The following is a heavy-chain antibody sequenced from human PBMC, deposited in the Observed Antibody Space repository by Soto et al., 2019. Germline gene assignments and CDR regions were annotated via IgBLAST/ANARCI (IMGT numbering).Heavy chain of an antibody. CDR3: ARQGFGPLHGLVDV. J-gene: IGHJ6*02. CDR1: GGSISSYY. Sequence: QVQLQESGPGLVKPSETLSLSCTVSGGSISSYYWSWFRRSPGKRMEWIGYVHHSWGSSYNPSLQSXVSXSLDTSKSQFSLKVTSVTATDTAVYYCARQGFGPLHGLVDVWGQGTTVTVSS. V-gene: IGHV4-59*08. CDR2: VHHSWGS. D-gene: IGHD3-10*01.